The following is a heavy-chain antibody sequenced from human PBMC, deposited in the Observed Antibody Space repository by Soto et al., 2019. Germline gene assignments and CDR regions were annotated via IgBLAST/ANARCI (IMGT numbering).Heavy chain of an antibody. V-gene: IGHV4-39*01. CDR1: GGSISSSSYY. J-gene: IGHJ5*02. D-gene: IGHD3-10*01. CDR2: IYYSGST. Sequence: LSLTCTVSGGSISSSSYYWGWIRQPPGKGLEWIGSIYYSGSTYYNPSLKSRVTISVDTSKNQFSLKLSSVTAADTAVYYCARRTFGELFPTQLLFDPWGQGTLVTVSS. CDR3: ARRTFGELFPTQLLFDP.